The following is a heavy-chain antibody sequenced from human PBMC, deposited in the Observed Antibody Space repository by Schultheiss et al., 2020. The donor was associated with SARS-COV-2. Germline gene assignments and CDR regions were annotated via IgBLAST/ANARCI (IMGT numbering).Heavy chain of an antibody. CDR1: GGSFSGYY. CDR2: INHSGST. Sequence: SETLSLTCAVYGGSFSGYYWSWIRQPPGKGLEWIGEINHSGSTNYNPSLKSRVTISVDTSKNQFSLKLSSVTAADTAVYYCTSLANWVTMIVTQYYFDYWGQGTLVTVSS. CDR3: TSLANWVTMIVTQYYFDY. D-gene: IGHD3-22*01. V-gene: IGHV4-34*01. J-gene: IGHJ4*02.